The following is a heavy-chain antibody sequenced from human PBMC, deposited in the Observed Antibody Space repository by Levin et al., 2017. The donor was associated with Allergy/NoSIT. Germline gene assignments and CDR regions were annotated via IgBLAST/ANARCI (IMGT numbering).Heavy chain of an antibody. CDR1: GFTFSSYA. CDR2: ISYDGSNK. V-gene: IGHV3-30-3*01. CDR3: ARPQAVRLLEWLDY. D-gene: IGHD3-3*01. Sequence: SCAASGFTFSSYAMHWVRQAPGKGLEWVAVISYDGSNKYYADSVKGRFTISRDNSKNTLYLQMNSLRAEDTAVYYCARPQAVRLLEWLDYWGQGTLVTVSS. J-gene: IGHJ4*02.